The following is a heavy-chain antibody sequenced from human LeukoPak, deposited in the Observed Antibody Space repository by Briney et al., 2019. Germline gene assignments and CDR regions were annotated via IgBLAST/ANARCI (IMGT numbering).Heavy chain of an antibody. CDR2: MNPNSGNT. CDR3: ARSVAKVGHYYYYGMDV. Sequence: ASVKVSCKASGYTFTSYDINWVRQATGQGLEWMGWMNPNSGNTGYAQKFQGRVTMTRNTSISTAYMELSSLRSEDTAVYYCARSVAKVGHYYYYGMDVWGQGTTVTVSS. CDR1: GYTFTSYD. D-gene: IGHD5/OR15-5a*01. J-gene: IGHJ6*02. V-gene: IGHV1-8*01.